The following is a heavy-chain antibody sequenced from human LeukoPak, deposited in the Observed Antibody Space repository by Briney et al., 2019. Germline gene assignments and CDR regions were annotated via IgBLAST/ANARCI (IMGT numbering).Heavy chain of an antibody. CDR1: GFTFSSYG. J-gene: IGHJ3*02. D-gene: IGHD6-19*01. V-gene: IGHV3-30*02. CDR2: IRYDGSNK. Sequence: GGSLRLSCAASGFTFSSYGMHWVRQAPGKGLEWVAFIRYDGSNKYYADSVKGRFTISRDNSKNTLYLQMNSLRAEDTAVYYCAKDSQWLVFRPDAFDIWGQGTMVTVSS. CDR3: AKDSQWLVFRPDAFDI.